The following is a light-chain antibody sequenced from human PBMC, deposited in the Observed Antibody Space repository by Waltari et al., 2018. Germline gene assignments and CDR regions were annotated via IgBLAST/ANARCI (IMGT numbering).Light chain of an antibody. Sequence: QSALTQPPSASGSPGQSVTISCTGTDDDIGGYEYVSWYQPHPGKAPKVSIYEVTNGPSGVPERFSGSRSGNAASLTVSGLQVEDEADYYCSSYAGRNIVIFGGGTKLTVL. CDR1: DDDIGGYEY. CDR2: EVT. V-gene: IGLV2-8*01. J-gene: IGLJ2*01. CDR3: SSYAGRNIVI.